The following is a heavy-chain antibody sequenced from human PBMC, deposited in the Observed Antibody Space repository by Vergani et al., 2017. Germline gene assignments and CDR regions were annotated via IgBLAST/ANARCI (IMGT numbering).Heavy chain of an antibody. J-gene: IGHJ4*02. CDR1: GFTFSSYA. CDR2: ISGSGGST. V-gene: IGHV3-23*01. D-gene: IGHD6-19*01. Sequence: ELQLLESGGGLVQPGGSLRLSCAASGFTFSSYAMSWVRQAPGKGLEWVSAISGSGGSTYYADSVKGRFTISRDNSKNTLYLQMNSLRAEDTAVYYCAKDISRIAVAGTVFDYWGQGTLVTVSS. CDR3: AKDISRIAVAGTVFDY.